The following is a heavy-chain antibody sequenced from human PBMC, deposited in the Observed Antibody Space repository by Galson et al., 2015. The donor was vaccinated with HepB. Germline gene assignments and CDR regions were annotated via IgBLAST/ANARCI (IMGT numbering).Heavy chain of an antibody. D-gene: IGHD6-13*01. Sequence: SLRLSCAASGFTFSSYGMHWVRQAPGKGLEWVAFIRYDGSNKYYADSVKGRFTISRDNSKNTLYLQMNSLRAEDTAVYYCNPYSSSWYSGPGTDPWGQGTLVTVSS. V-gene: IGHV3-30*02. J-gene: IGHJ5*02. CDR3: NPYSSSWYSGPGTDP. CDR1: GFTFSSYG. CDR2: IRYDGSNK.